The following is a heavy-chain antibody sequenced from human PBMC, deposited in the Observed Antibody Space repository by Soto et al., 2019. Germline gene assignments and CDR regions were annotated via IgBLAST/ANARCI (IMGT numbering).Heavy chain of an antibody. J-gene: IGHJ3*01. Sequence: QVQLQESGPGLVKPSGTLSLTCAVSGDSISSPKWWTWLRQPPGKGLEWIGALLHSGTTNYNPSLKSRVILSVDKSQNQFSLSLTSVTAADTAIYYCAYSSGWYRHDVWGQGTSVTVSS. CDR2: LLHSGTT. CDR3: AYSSGWYRHDV. CDR1: GDSISSPKW. V-gene: IGHV4-4*02. D-gene: IGHD6-19*01.